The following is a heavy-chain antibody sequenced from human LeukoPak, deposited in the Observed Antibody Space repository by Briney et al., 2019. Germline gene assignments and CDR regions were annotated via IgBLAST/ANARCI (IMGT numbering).Heavy chain of an antibody. CDR3: ARGTMDV. Sequence: ASVKVSCKSSGYTFTNYDINWVRQATGQGLEWMGFMNRNTGDTGYSQKFQGRVTMTRNTAINTAYMELSSLNSEDTAVYYCARGTMDVWGQGTTVTVSS. CDR2: MNRNTGDT. CDR1: GYTFTNYD. V-gene: IGHV1-8*01. J-gene: IGHJ6*02.